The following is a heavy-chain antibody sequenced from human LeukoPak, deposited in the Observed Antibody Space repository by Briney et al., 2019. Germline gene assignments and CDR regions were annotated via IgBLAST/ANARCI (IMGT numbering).Heavy chain of an antibody. J-gene: IGHJ4*02. Sequence: ASVKVSCKASGYTFTGYYMHWVRQAPGQGLEWMGWINPNSGGTNYAQKFQGRVTMTRDTSISTAYMELSRLRSDDTAVYYCARSGQWLNSDFDHWGQGTLVTVSS. CDR3: ARSGQWLNSDFDH. CDR2: INPNSGGT. D-gene: IGHD6-19*01. V-gene: IGHV1-2*02. CDR1: GYTFTGYY.